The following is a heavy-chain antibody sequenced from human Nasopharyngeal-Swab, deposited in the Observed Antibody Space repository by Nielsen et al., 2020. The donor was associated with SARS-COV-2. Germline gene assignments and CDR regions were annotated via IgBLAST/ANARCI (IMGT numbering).Heavy chain of an antibody. J-gene: IGHJ5*02. CDR3: ARDCMITFGGVPNWFDP. CDR2: INSDGSST. CDR1: GFTFSSYW. D-gene: IGHD3-16*01. V-gene: IGHV3-74*01. Sequence: GESLKISCAASGFTFSSYWMHWVRQAPGKELVWVSRINSDGSSTSYADSVKGRFTISRDNAKNTLYLQMNSLRAEDTAVYYCARDCMITFGGVPNWFDPWGQGTLVTVSS.